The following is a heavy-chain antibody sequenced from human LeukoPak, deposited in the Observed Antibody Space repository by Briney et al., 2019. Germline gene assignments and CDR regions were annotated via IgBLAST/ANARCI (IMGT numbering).Heavy chain of an antibody. CDR1: GFTFSSYG. Sequence: GRSLRLSCAASGFTFSSYGMHWVRQAPGKGLEWVAIISYDGSNKYYADSVKGRFTISRDNSKNTLYLQMNSLRAEDTAVYYCAKLEGYVRYSDYWGQGTLVTVSS. D-gene: IGHD3-9*01. J-gene: IGHJ4*02. V-gene: IGHV3-30*18. CDR3: AKLEGYVRYSDY. CDR2: ISYDGSNK.